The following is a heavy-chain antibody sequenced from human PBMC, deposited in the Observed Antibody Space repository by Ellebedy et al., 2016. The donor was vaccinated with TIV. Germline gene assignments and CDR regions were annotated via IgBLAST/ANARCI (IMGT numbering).Heavy chain of an antibody. Sequence: AASVKVSCKASGGTFSSYAISWVRQAPGQGLEWMGWISAYNGNTNYAQKLQGRVTMTTDTSTSTAYMELRSLRSDDTAVYYCARSVSGYDLTNDYWGQGTLVTVSS. CDR1: GGTFSSYA. D-gene: IGHD5-12*01. V-gene: IGHV1-18*01. J-gene: IGHJ4*02. CDR3: ARSVSGYDLTNDY. CDR2: ISAYNGNT.